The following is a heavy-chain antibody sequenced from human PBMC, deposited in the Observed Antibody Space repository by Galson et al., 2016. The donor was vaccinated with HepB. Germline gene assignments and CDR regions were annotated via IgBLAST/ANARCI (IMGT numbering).Heavy chain of an antibody. J-gene: IGHJ4*02. Sequence: TLSLTCSVSGGSVNRGSYYWSWVRQSPGKGLEWIGNIDHSGSTSYNPSLWSRVSITRDTSENNIALGLTSLTAADTAMYYCARGETTVAVFPLDYWGQGTPATVSS. V-gene: IGHV4-31*03. CDR3: ARGETTVAVFPLDY. CDR2: IDHSGST. D-gene: IGHD4-23*01. CDR1: GGSVNRGSYY.